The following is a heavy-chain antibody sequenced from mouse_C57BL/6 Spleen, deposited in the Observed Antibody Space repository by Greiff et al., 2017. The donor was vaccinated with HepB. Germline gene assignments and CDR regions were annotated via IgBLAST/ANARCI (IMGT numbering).Heavy chain of an antibody. CDR2: ISSGGSYT. Sequence: EVQGVESGGDLVKPGGSLKLSCAASGFTFSSYGMSWVRQTPDKRLEWVATISSGGSYTYYPDSVKGRFTISRDNAKNTLYLQMSSLKSEDTAMYYCASGSSYEGAMDDWGQGTSVTVSS. J-gene: IGHJ4*01. CDR3: ASGSSYEGAMDD. V-gene: IGHV5-6*01. D-gene: IGHD1-1*01. CDR1: GFTFSSYG.